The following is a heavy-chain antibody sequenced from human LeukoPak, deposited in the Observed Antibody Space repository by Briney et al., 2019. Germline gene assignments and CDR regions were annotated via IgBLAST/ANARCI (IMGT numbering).Heavy chain of an antibody. Sequence: ASVKVSCKASGYTFTSYDINWVRQATGQGLEWMGWMNPNSGNTGYAQKFQGRVTMTRNTSISTAYMELSSLRSEDTAVYYCAREEAAANYHGMDVWGQGTTVTVSS. CDR3: AREEAAANYHGMDV. D-gene: IGHD6-13*01. V-gene: IGHV1-8*01. CDR1: GYTFTSYD. J-gene: IGHJ6*02. CDR2: MNPNSGNT.